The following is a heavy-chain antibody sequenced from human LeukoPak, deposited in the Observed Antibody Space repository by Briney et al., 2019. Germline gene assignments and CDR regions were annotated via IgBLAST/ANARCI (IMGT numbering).Heavy chain of an antibody. CDR3: SRFYSSGWASGAFDI. V-gene: IGHV3-49*04. J-gene: IGHJ3*02. D-gene: IGHD3-22*01. Sequence: GGSLRLSCATSGFTFSDYAVSWVRQAPGKGLEWIGFIRNKANGGTTEYAASVKGRFTISRDDSKTIAHLQMSSLKTEDTAVYYCSRFYSSGWASGAFDIWGQGTMVTVSS. CDR1: GFTFSDYA. CDR2: IRNKANGGTT.